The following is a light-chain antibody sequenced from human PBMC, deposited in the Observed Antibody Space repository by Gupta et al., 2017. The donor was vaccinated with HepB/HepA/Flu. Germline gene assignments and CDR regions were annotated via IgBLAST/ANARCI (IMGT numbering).Light chain of an antibody. CDR2: SNN. CDR1: SSNIGSNT. V-gene: IGLV1-44*01. J-gene: IGLJ2*01. CDR3: AAWDDSLNGGV. Sequence: QSVLTQPPSASGTPGQRVTISCSGSSSNIGSNTVNWYQQRPGTAPKLLIYSNNQRPSGVPDRFSGSKSGTSAALAISGLQSEDEADYYCAAWDDSLNGGVFGGGTKLTVL.